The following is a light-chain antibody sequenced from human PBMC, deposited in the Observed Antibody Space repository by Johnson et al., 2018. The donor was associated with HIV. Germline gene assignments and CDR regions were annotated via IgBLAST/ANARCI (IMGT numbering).Light chain of an antibody. Sequence: QSVLTQPPAGAAAPGQKVTISCSGSSSNIGNNYVSWYRQLPGTAPKLLIYENTQRPSGIPDRFSGSKSGASATLGITGLQTGDEADYYCATWDSSLSAYVFGTGTKVTVL. V-gene: IGLV1-51*02. CDR1: SSNIGNNY. CDR2: ENT. CDR3: ATWDSSLSAYV. J-gene: IGLJ1*01.